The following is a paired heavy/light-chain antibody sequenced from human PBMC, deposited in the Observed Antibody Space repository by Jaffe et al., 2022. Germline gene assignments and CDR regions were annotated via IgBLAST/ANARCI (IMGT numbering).Heavy chain of an antibody. J-gene: IGHJ3*02. Sequence: EVQLVESGGGLVQPGGSLRLSCAASGFTFSSYSMNWVRQAPGKGLEWVSYINSDTAIYYADSVKGRFTISRDNANNSLYLQMNSLRAEDTAVYYCARALWGGRYAFDIWGQGTMVTVSP. CDR3: ARALWGGRYAFDI. CDR1: GFTFSSYS. D-gene: IGHD7-27*01. CDR2: INSDTAI. V-gene: IGHV3-48*01.
Light chain of an antibody. CDR3: QQYGSSPYT. Sequence: EIVLTQSPGTLSLSPGERATLSCRASQSVSSSYLAWYQQKPGQAPRLLIYGASSRATGIPDRFSGSGSGTDFTLTISRLEPEDFAVYYCQQYGSSPYTFGQGTKLEI. CDR2: GAS. J-gene: IGKJ2*01. V-gene: IGKV3-20*01. CDR1: QSVSSSY.